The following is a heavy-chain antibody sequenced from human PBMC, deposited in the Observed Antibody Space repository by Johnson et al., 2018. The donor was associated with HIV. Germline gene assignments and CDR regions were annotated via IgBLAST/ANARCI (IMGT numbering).Heavy chain of an antibody. Sequence: VHLVESGGGLVQPGGSLRLSCAASGFTFGSYWMSWVRQAPGKGLEWVANIKQDGSQKYYVGSVTGRFTISRDNAEKSLYLQMNSLRAEDTAVYYCARDEYPLRAAAWKSAFDIWGQGTMVTVSS. CDR1: GFTFGSYW. CDR2: IKQDGSQK. V-gene: IGHV3-7*05. D-gene: IGHD6-13*01. J-gene: IGHJ3*02. CDR3: ARDEYPLRAAAWKSAFDI.